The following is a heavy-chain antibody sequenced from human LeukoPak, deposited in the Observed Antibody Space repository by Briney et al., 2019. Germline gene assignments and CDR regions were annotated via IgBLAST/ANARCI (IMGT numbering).Heavy chain of an antibody. CDR1: GFTFSSYS. Sequence: GGALRLSCAASGFTFSSYSMNWVRQAPGKGLEWVSYIKSSSSTIYTADSVKGRFTISRDNAENSLFLQMNSLRDEDTAVYYCARDRIVGATTYWFDPWGQGTLVT. J-gene: IGHJ5*02. V-gene: IGHV3-48*02. CDR3: ARDRIVGATTYWFDP. D-gene: IGHD1-26*01. CDR2: IKSSSSTI.